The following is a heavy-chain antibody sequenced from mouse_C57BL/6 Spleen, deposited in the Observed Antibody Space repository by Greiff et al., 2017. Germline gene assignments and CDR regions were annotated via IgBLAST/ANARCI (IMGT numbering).Heavy chain of an antibody. D-gene: IGHD2-4*01. Sequence: EVQVVESGGGLVKPGGSLKLSCAASGFTFSDYGMHWVRQAPEKGLEWVAYISSGSSTIYYADTVKGRFPISRDNAKNTLFLQMTSLRSEDTAMYYCARKGLYDYDGYWYFDVWGTGTTVTVSS. J-gene: IGHJ1*03. CDR1: GFTFSDYG. CDR3: ARKGLYDYDGYWYFDV. CDR2: ISSGSSTI. V-gene: IGHV5-17*01.